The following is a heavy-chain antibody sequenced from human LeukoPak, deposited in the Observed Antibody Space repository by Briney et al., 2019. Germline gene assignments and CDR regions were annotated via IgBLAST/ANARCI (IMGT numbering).Heavy chain of an antibody. V-gene: IGHV3-48*03. CDR2: IGSSGSTI. CDR1: GFTFSSYE. CDR3: ARGGDLGHDY. J-gene: IGHJ4*02. Sequence: QSGGSLRLSCAASGFTFSSYEMNWVRQAPGKGLEWVSYIGSSGSTIYYADSVKGRFTISRDNAKNSLYLQMNSLRAEDTAVYYCARGGDLGHDYWGQGTLVTVSS. D-gene: IGHD3-3*01.